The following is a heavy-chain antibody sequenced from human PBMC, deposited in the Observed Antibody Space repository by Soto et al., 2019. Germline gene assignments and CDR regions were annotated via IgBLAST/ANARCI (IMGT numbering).Heavy chain of an antibody. J-gene: IGHJ6*02. V-gene: IGHV1-69*12. CDR3: ARDKDRLQLGGNYYYFLDV. CDR2: IMPVFPTP. Sequence: QVQLVQSGAEVKKPGSSVKVSSKASGGTYSTSAISWVRQAPGHGLEWVGGIMPVFPTPDYAQKFQGRVTITADESTTTAYLELTSLRTDDTAVYYCARDKDRLQLGGNYYYFLDVWGQGTAITVSS. D-gene: IGHD1-1*01. CDR1: GGTYSTSA.